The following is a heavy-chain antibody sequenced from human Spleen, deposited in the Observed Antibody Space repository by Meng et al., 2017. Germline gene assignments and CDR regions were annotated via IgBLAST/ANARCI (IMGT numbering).Heavy chain of an antibody. D-gene: IGHD3-10*01. V-gene: IGHV3-21*01. CDR1: GFTFSSYS. Sequence: GESLKISCEASGFTFSSYSMNWVRQAPGKGLEWVSSISSSSSHIYYADSVKGRFTISRDNARNSLYLQMNSLRAEDTAVYYCARVPYLSPLRPLLWSGELSYGMNVWGQGTTVTVSS. J-gene: IGHJ6*02. CDR2: ISSSSSHI. CDR3: ARVPYLSPLRPLLWSGELSYGMNV.